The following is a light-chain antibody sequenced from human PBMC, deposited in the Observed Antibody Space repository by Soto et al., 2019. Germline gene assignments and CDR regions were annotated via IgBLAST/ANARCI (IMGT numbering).Light chain of an antibody. CDR3: QQYGSSGT. Sequence: EVVMSQSPATLSVSPGETATLSFRASQSVSNNVAWYQQKPGQAPRLLIYGASNRATGIPDRFSGSGSGTDFTLTISRLEPEDFAVYYCQQYGSSGTFGQGSKVAI. V-gene: IGKV3-20*01. CDR1: QSVSNN. CDR2: GAS. J-gene: IGKJ1*01.